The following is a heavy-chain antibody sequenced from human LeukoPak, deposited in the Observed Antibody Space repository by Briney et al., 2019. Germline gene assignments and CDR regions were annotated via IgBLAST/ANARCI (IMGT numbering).Heavy chain of an antibody. V-gene: IGHV1-2*02. D-gene: IGHD2-2*01. CDR2: INPNSGGT. CDR3: AREGGIPAARYSTDY. J-gene: IGHJ4*02. CDR1: GYTFTGYY. Sequence: GASVKVSCKASGYTFTGYYMHWVRQAPGQGLEWMGWINPNSGGTNYAQKFQGRVTMTRDTSISTAYMELSRLRSDDTAVYYCAREGGIPAARYSTDYWGQGTLVTVSS.